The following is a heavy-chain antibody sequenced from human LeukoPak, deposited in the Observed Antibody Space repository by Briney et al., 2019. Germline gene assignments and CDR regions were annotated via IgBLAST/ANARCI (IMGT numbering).Heavy chain of an antibody. CDR1: GFTFSSYA. J-gene: IGHJ6*03. Sequence: PGGSLRLSCAASGFTFSSYAMSWVRQAPGKGLEWVAIISYDGSNKYYADSVKGRFTISRDNSKNTLYLQMNSLRAEDTAVYYCARDQSRASGYMDVWGKGTTVTVSS. CDR2: ISYDGSNK. D-gene: IGHD3-10*01. CDR3: ARDQSRASGYMDV. V-gene: IGHV3-30-3*01.